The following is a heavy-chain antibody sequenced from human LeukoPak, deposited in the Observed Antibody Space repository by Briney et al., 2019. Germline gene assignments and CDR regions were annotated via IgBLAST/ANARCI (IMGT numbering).Heavy chain of an antibody. CDR1: GGSFSGYY. CDR3: ARKEQWLPHDAFDI. CDR2: INHSGST. Sequence: SETLSLTCAVYGGSFSGYYWSWIRQPPGKGLEWIEEINHSGSTNYNPSLKSRVTISVDTSKNQFSLKLSSVTAADTAVYYCARKEQWLPHDAFDIWGQGTMVTVSS. J-gene: IGHJ3*02. V-gene: IGHV4-34*01. D-gene: IGHD6-19*01.